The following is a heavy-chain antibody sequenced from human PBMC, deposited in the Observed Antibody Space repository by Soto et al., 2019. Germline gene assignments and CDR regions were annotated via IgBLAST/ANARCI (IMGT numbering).Heavy chain of an antibody. CDR3: ASLGGVGAFNGFGP. Sequence: GESLKISCKGSGYSFSNYWISWVRQMPGKGLEWMGRIDPSDSWTHYSPSFQGHVTISADKSISTVYLQWSSLKASDTAMYYCASLGGVGAFNGFGPWGQGTLVTVSS. V-gene: IGHV5-10-1*01. D-gene: IGHD1-26*01. CDR1: GYSFSNYW. J-gene: IGHJ5*02. CDR2: IDPSDSWT.